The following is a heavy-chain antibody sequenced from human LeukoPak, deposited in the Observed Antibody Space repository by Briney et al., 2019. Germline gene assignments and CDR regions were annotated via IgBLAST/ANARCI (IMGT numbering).Heavy chain of an antibody. V-gene: IGHV3-30*03. CDR3: ASLHYYDSSGYYLGD. J-gene: IGHJ4*02. CDR1: GFTFNNAW. CDR2: ISYDGSNK. D-gene: IGHD3-22*01. Sequence: GGSLRLSCAASGFTFNNAWMSWVRQAPGKGLEWVAVISYDGSNKYYADSVKGRFTISRDNSKNTLYLQMNSLRAEDTAVYYCASLHYYDSSGYYLGDWGQGTLVTVSS.